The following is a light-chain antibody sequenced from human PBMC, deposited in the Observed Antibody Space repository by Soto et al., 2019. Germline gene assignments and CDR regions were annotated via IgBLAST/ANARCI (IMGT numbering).Light chain of an antibody. J-gene: IGLJ3*02. CDR2: TNT. CDR3: QSYDTTLSGFGV. CDR1: SSNIGAGYA. V-gene: IGLV1-40*03. Sequence: QAVVTQPPSVSRAPGQRVTISCTGSSSNIGAGYAVHWYQRLPGRAPKLLIYTNTKRPSGVPDRFSGSKSGASASLAITGLQAEDEADYFCQSYDTTLSGFGVFGGGTKLTVL.